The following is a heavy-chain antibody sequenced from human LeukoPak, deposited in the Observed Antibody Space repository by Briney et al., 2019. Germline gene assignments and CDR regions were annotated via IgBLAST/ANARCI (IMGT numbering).Heavy chain of an antibody. Sequence: SETLSLTCTVSVGSISSSGYYWGWIRQPPGKGLEWIGSIYYSGSTYYNPSLKSRVTISVDTSKNQFSLKLSSVTAADTAVYYCATQGHSSIYSPRATEFDYWGQGTLVTVSS. CDR3: ATQGHSSIYSPRATEFDY. J-gene: IGHJ4*02. CDR1: VGSISSSGYY. CDR2: IYYSGST. V-gene: IGHV4-39*01. D-gene: IGHD6-13*01.